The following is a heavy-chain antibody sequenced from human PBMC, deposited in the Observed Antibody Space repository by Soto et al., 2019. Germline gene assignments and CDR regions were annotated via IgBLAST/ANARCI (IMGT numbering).Heavy chain of an antibody. D-gene: IGHD4-17*01. V-gene: IGHV1-2*02. CDR1: GYTFTDHY. J-gene: IGHJ6*02. Sequence: QVQLVQSGAEVKKPGASVKVSYVASGYTFTDHYIHWVRQAPGQELEWMGWINPPRGDTIYAQKFQGRVTLTRDTSISTAYMELSRLRSDDTAVYYCARGRTVNFYGMDVWGQGTTVTVSS. CDR3: ARGRTVNFYGMDV. CDR2: INPPRGDT.